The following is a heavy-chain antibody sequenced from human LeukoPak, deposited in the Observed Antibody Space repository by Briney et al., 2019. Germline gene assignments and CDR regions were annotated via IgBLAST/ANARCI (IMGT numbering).Heavy chain of an antibody. D-gene: IGHD6-19*01. CDR2: ISYDGSNN. J-gene: IGHJ4*02. CDR1: GFTFSSYG. Sequence: GGSLRLSCAAFGFTFSSYGMHWVSQAPGKGLEWVALISYDGSNNHYADSVKGRFTISRDDSKNTLYMQMNSLRAEDTAVYYCAKGGREAGTVGYWGQGTLVTVSS. V-gene: IGHV3-30*18. CDR3: AKGGREAGTVGY.